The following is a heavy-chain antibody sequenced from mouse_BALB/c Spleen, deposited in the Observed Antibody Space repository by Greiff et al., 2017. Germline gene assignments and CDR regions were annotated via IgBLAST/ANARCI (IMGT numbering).Heavy chain of an antibody. D-gene: IGHD2-4*01. CDR1: GFNIKDTY. CDR2: IDPANGNT. Sequence: EVQLQQSGAELVKPGASVKLSCTASGFNIKDTYMHWVKQRPEQGLEWIGRIDPANGNTKYDPKFQGKATITSDTSSNTAYLQLSSLTSEDTAVYYCAPSTMITTGYYYAMDYWGQGTSVTVSS. CDR3: APSTMITTGYYYAMDY. V-gene: IGHV14-3*02. J-gene: IGHJ4*01.